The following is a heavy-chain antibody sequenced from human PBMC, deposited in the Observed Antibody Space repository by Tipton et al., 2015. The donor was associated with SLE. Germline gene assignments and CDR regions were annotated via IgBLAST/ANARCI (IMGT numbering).Heavy chain of an antibody. CDR3: ARVSTSSSWFNWFDP. J-gene: IGHJ5*02. CDR1: GYTFTSYG. V-gene: IGHV1-18*01. CDR2: ISAYNGNT. Sequence: QSGAEVKKPGASVKVSCKASGYTFTSYGISWVRQAPGQGLEWMGWISAYNGNTNYAQKLQGRVTMTTDTSTSTAYMELRSLRSDDTAVDYCARVSTSSSWFNWFDPGGQGTLVAVSS. D-gene: IGHD6-13*01.